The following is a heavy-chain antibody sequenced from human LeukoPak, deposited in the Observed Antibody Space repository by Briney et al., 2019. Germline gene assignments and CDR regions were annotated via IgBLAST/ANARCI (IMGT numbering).Heavy chain of an antibody. CDR2: IYPGDSDT. CDR1: GYSFTSYW. CDR3: ARFDRSRPGLSDY. Sequence: RGESLKISCQGSGYSFTSYWIGWVRQMPGKGLEWMGIIYPGDSDTRYSPSFQGQVTISADKSISTAYLQWSSLKASDTAMYYCARFDRSRPGLSDYWGQGTLVTVSS. D-gene: IGHD6-6*01. J-gene: IGHJ4*02. V-gene: IGHV5-51*01.